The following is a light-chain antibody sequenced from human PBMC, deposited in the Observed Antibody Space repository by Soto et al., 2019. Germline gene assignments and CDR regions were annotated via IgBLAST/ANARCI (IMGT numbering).Light chain of an antibody. CDR2: EDI. CDR1: SSDVGGYNC. V-gene: IGLV2-8*01. CDR3: GSYGGSDNLI. Sequence: QSALTQPPSASGSPGQSVTISCTGSSSDVGGYNCVSWFQQHPGKDPKLMIFEDIKRPSGVPDRFSASKSGNTASLTVSGLQAEDEADYYCGSYGGSDNLIFGGGTKLTVL. J-gene: IGLJ2*01.